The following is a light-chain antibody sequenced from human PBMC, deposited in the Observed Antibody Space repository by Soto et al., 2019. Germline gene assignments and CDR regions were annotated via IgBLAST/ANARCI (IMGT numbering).Light chain of an antibody. J-gene: IGKJ4*01. CDR3: QQYGSSPQDT. Sequence: EIVLTQSPGTLSLSPGERATLSCRASQSVSSSYLAWYQQKPGQAPRLLIYGASSRATGIPDRFSGSGSGTDFTLTIRRLEPEDLAVYYCQQYGSSPQDTFGGGTKVEIK. CDR2: GAS. V-gene: IGKV3-20*01. CDR1: QSVSSSY.